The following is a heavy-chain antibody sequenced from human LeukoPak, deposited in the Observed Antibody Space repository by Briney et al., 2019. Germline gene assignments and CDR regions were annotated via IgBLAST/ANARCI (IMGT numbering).Heavy chain of an antibody. Sequence: GGSLRLSCAASGFTVSNTYMSWVRQDSGRGLEWVSAIYTGGSTHYADPVKGRFTISRDNSKNTLDLQMDSLRAEDTAVYYCARGPASGSGDPFDYWGQGTLVIVSS. J-gene: IGHJ4*02. CDR3: ARGPASGSGDPFDY. V-gene: IGHV3-53*01. CDR2: IYTGGST. D-gene: IGHD3-10*01. CDR1: GFTVSNTY.